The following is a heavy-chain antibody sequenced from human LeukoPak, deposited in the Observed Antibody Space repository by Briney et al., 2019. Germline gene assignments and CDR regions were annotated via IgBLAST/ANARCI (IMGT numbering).Heavy chain of an antibody. J-gene: IGHJ6*02. Sequence: SETLSLTCTVSGGSISSYYWSWIRQPAGKGLEWIGRIYTSGSTNYNPSLKSRVTMSVDTSKNQFSLKLSSVTAADTAVYYCARDRVTNYYYRMDVWGQGTTVTVSS. CDR3: ARDRVTNYYYRMDV. CDR1: GGSISSYY. D-gene: IGHD5-18*01. CDR2: IYTSGST. V-gene: IGHV4-4*07.